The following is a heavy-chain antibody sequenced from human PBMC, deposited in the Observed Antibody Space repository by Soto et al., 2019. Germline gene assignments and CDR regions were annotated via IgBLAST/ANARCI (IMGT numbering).Heavy chain of an antibody. Sequence: ASVKVSCKVSGYTLTELSMHWVRHAPGKGLEWMGGFDPEDGETIYAQKFQGRVTMTEDTSTDTAYMELSSLRSEDTAVYYCATAPVCSSTSCYYYGMDVWGQGTTVTVSS. CDR2: FDPEDGET. CDR3: ATAPVCSSTSCYYYGMDV. J-gene: IGHJ6*02. CDR1: GYTLTELS. V-gene: IGHV1-24*01. D-gene: IGHD2-2*01.